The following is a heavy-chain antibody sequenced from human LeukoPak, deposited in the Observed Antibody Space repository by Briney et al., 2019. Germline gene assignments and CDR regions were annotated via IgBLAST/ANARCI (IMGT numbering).Heavy chain of an antibody. V-gene: IGHV4-59*01. Sequence: SETLSLTCTVSGGSISSYYWSWIRQPPGKGLEWIGYIYYSGSTNYNPSLKSRVTISVDTSKNQFSLKLSSVTAADTAVYYCARARLQYRSAGYYYYYMDVWGKGTTVTVSS. CDR1: GGSISSYY. J-gene: IGHJ6*03. D-gene: IGHD4-11*01. CDR3: ARARLQYRSAGYYYYYMDV. CDR2: IYYSGST.